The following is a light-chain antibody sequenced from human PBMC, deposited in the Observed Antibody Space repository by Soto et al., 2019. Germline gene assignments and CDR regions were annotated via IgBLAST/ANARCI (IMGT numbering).Light chain of an antibody. J-gene: IGKJ5*01. CDR1: QSVSSN. CDR3: QQYHNWPIT. Sequence: SCRASQSVSSNYLAWYQQKPGQAPRLLIYGASTRATGIPARFSGSGSGTEFTLTISSLQSEDFAVYYCQQYHNWPITFGQGTRLEIK. CDR2: GAS. V-gene: IGKV3-15*01.